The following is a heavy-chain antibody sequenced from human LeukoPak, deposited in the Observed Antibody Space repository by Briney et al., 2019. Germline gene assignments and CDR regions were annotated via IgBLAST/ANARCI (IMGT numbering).Heavy chain of an antibody. CDR2: IIPIFGTA. CDR3: ASHSSSWEPYYYGMDV. CDR1: GGTFSSYA. V-gene: IGHV1-69*13. D-gene: IGHD6-13*01. J-gene: IGHJ6*02. Sequence: GASVKVSCKASGGTFSSYAISWVRQAPGQGLEWMGGIIPIFGTANYAQKFQGRVTITADESTSTAYMELSSLRSEDTAVYYCASHSSSWEPYYYGMDVWGQGATVTVSS.